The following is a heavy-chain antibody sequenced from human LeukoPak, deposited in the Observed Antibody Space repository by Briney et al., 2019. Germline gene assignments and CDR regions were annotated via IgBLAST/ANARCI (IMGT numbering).Heavy chain of an antibody. J-gene: IGHJ6*02. Sequence: GGSLRLSCAASGFTFDDYAMHWVRQAPGKGLEGVSGISWNSGSIGYADSVKGRFTISRDNAKNSLYLQMNSLRAEDTALYYCAKDTAAAVYYYYGMDVWGQGTTVTVSS. CDR1: GFTFDDYA. CDR2: ISWNSGSI. V-gene: IGHV3-9*01. CDR3: AKDTAAAVYYYYGMDV. D-gene: IGHD6-13*01.